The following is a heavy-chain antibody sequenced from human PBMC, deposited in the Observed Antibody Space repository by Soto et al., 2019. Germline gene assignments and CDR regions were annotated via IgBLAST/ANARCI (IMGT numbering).Heavy chain of an antibody. D-gene: IGHD2-2*02. CDR1: GGSFSGYY. Sequence: SETLSLTCAVYGGSFSGYYWSWIRQPPGKGLEWIGEINHSGSTNYNPSLKSRVTISADTSKNQFSLNLSSVTAAATAVYYCAICTSCYMRWYYYGMDVWGQGTTVTVSS. V-gene: IGHV4-34*01. CDR2: INHSGST. CDR3: AICTSCYMRWYYYGMDV. J-gene: IGHJ6*02.